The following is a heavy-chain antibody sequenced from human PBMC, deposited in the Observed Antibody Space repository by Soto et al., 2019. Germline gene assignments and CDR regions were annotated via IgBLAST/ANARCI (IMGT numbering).Heavy chain of an antibody. CDR2: IKSTFDGGST. CDR3: TIPTSDTPMVTNYYYVAMDF. D-gene: IGHD5-18*01. Sequence: DVQLLESGGGLVEPGGSLRLSCAVSGFSFTDAWMNWVRQVPGKGLAWVGRIKSTFDGGSTAYAAPVKGRFTISKDYTNLTPYLQMRILKTEDTAMYYCTIPTSDTPMVTNYYYVAMDFWGLGTTVSGAS. J-gene: IGHJ6*02. V-gene: IGHV3-15*07. CDR1: GFSFTDAW.